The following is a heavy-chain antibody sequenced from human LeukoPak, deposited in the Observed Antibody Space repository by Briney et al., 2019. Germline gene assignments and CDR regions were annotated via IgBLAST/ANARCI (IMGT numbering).Heavy chain of an antibody. D-gene: IGHD6-25*01. J-gene: IGHJ3*02. V-gene: IGHV4-34*01. CDR1: GGSFSGYY. Sequence: PSETLSLTCAVYGGSFSGYYWSWIRQPPGKRLEWIGEINQSGGANYNPSLGSRVSILVDTSKNQFSLKLSSMTAADTAVYFCATIQRDHAFDIWGQGTMVTVSS. CDR3: ATIQRDHAFDI. CDR2: INQSGGA.